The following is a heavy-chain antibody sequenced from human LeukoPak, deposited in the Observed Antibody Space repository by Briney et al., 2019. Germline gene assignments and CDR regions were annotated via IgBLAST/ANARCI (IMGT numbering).Heavy chain of an antibody. CDR2: IKQGGSEK. CDR1: GFSFSNYA. V-gene: IGHV3-7*03. J-gene: IGHJ6*04. Sequence: GGSLRLSCSASGFSFSNYAMYWVRQAPGKGLEWVANIKQGGSEKYYVNSVKGRFTISRDNAKNSLYLQMNSLRAEDTAVYYCARDFGLRCSGGTCYSVYYYGMDVWGKGTTVTVSS. D-gene: IGHD2-15*01. CDR3: ARDFGLRCSGGTCYSVYYYGMDV.